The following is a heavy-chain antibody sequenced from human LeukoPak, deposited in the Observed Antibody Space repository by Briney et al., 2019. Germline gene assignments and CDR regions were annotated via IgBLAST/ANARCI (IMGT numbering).Heavy chain of an antibody. V-gene: IGHV4-39*01. J-gene: IGHJ5*02. CDR1: GGSISSSSYY. CDR3: ARGITGTYNWFDP. CDR2: IYYSGST. D-gene: IGHD1-7*01. Sequence: SETLSLTCTVSGGSISSSSYYWGWIRQPPGKGLEWIGSIYYSGSTYYNPSLKSRVTISVDTSKNQFSLKLSSVTAADTAVYYCARGITGTYNWFDPWGQGTLVTVSS.